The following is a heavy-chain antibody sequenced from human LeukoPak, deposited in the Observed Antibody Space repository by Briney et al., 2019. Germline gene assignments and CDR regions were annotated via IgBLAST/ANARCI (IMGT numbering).Heavy chain of an antibody. CDR2: IYYSGST. Sequence: KPSETLSLTCTVSGGSISSSSYYWGWIRQPPGKGLEWIGSIYYSGSTYYNPSLKSRVTISVDTSKNQFSLKLSSVTAAATAVYYCARQAITMVRGATPPFDYWGQGTLVTVSS. J-gene: IGHJ4*02. CDR3: ARQAITMVRGATPPFDY. CDR1: GGSISSSSYY. V-gene: IGHV4-39*01. D-gene: IGHD3-10*01.